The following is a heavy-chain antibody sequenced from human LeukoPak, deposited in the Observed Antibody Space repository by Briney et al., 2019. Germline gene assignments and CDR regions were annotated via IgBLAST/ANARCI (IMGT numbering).Heavy chain of an antibody. CDR3: ARDKKLQQLVRYGMDV. D-gene: IGHD6-13*01. CDR2: VSSSGSTK. Sequence: PGGSLRLSCAASGFTFSSYEMNWVRQAPGKGLEWVSYVSSSGSTKYHAESVKGRFTISRDNAKNSLYLQMNSLRAEDTAVYYCARDKKLQQLVRYGMDVWGQGTTVTVSS. J-gene: IGHJ6*02. CDR1: GFTFSSYE. V-gene: IGHV3-48*03.